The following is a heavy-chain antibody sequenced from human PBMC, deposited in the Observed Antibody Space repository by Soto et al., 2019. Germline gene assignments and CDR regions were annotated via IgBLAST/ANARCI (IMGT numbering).Heavy chain of an antibody. V-gene: IGHV4-39*01. CDR3: ARSHYDILTGLYYYYMDV. CDR2: IYYSGST. CDR1: GGSISSSSYY. J-gene: IGHJ6*03. D-gene: IGHD3-9*01. Sequence: SETLSLTCTVSGGSISSSSYYWGWIRQPPGKGLEWIGSIYYSGSTYYNPSLKSRVTISVDTSKNQFSLKLSSVTAADTAVYYCARSHYDILTGLYYYYMDVWGKGTTVTVSS.